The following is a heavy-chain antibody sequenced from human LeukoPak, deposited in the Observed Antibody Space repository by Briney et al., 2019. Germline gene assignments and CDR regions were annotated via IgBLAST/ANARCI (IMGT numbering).Heavy chain of an antibody. J-gene: IGHJ3*02. Sequence: GGSLRLSCAASGFSVNTNYMAWVRQAPGKGLEWVSVLYSGGGAYYADSVKDRFTISRDYSQNTLLLQMNSLRAEDTALYYCARGKTSDDIIEDAFDIWGQGTMVAVSS. D-gene: IGHD3-10*01. CDR3: ARGKTSDDIIEDAFDI. V-gene: IGHV3-66*01. CDR1: GFSVNTNY. CDR2: LYSGGGA.